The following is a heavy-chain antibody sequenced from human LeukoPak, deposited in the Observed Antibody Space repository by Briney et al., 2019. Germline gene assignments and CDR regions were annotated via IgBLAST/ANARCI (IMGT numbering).Heavy chain of an antibody. V-gene: IGHV4-61*02. CDR1: GGSISSGSYY. J-gene: IGHJ4*02. Sequence: SQTPSLTCTVSGGSISSGSYYWSWIRQPAGKGLEWIGRIYTSGSTNYNPSLKSRVTISVDTSKNQFSLKLSSVTAADTAVYYCAGGYSGYEGDYWGQGTLVTVSS. CDR3: AGGYSGYEGDY. CDR2: IYTSGST. D-gene: IGHD5-12*01.